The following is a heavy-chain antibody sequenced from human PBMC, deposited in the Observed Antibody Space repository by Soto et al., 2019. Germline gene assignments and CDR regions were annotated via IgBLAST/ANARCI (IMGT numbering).Heavy chain of an antibody. V-gene: IGHV1-69*06. CDR2: FIPIFRTL. CDR1: GGIFGSHG. J-gene: IGHJ3*01. Sequence: QVQLIQSEAEVKKPGSSVRVSCTASGGIFGSHGFSWVRQAPGQRLEWVGGFIPIFRTLTYTEKFQARVRIAADRSTNTVYLDLSSVTSEDTAVYYCVRDRRIYYSDPHDEFVASDYEVWGQGTMLSVSS. CDR3: VRDRRIYYSDPHDEFVASDYEV. D-gene: IGHD3-22*01.